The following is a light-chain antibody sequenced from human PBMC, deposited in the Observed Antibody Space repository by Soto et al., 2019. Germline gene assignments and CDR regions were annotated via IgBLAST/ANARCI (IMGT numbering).Light chain of an antibody. Sequence: DIQMTQSPSSLSASVGDSVTITCRASQGISRYLAWYQQKPGKVPKVLIYAASTLHSGVPSRFSGSGSGTEVTRTISNVQPEDVATYYCQKYDSAPETFGQGTKGEIK. J-gene: IGKJ1*01. CDR2: AAS. V-gene: IGKV1-27*01. CDR3: QKYDSAPET. CDR1: QGISRY.